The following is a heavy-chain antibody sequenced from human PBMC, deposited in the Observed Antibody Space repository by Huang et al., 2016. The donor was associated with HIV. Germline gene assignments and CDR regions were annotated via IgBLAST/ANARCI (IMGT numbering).Heavy chain of an antibody. V-gene: IGHV3-30*18. CDR1: GFAFSSYG. J-gene: IGHJ4*02. CDR2: VSSNGIDK. Sequence: HLVESGGGVVQPGRSRRLSCAASGFAFSSYGMHWVRHATGKGLEWVALVSSNGIDKYYAAAVKGRFTNSRDNSRKTLYLQMDSLRTEDTAIYYCAKDQWLVKYFFDSWGLGTLVTVSS. D-gene: IGHD6-19*01. CDR3: AKDQWLVKYFFDS.